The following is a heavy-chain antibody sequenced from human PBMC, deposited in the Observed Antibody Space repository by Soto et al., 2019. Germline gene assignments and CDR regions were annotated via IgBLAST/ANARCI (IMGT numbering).Heavy chain of an antibody. CDR1: GYTFTGYY. V-gene: IGHV1-2*04. Sequence: QVQLVQSGAEVKKPGASVKVSCKASGYTFTGYYMHWVRQAPGQGLAWMGWINPNSGGTNYAQEFQGWVSMTRDTSISTAYMELSRLRSDDTAVYYCARAQPRYGSSWSGYYYYGMDVWGQGTTVTVSS. CDR2: INPNSGGT. D-gene: IGHD6-13*01. J-gene: IGHJ6*02. CDR3: ARAQPRYGSSWSGYYYYGMDV.